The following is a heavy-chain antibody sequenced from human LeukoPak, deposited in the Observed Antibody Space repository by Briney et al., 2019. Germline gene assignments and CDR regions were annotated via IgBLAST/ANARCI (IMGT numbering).Heavy chain of an antibody. CDR1: GFTFSSYG. CDR2: ISGSGGST. CDR3: AKEGQWLVHYYYYYYMDV. D-gene: IGHD6-19*01. Sequence: GGTLRLSCAASGFTFSSYGMSWVRQAPGKGLEWVSAISGSGGSTYYADSVKGRFTISRDNSKNTLYLQMNSLRAEDTAVYYCAKEGQWLVHYYYYYYMDVWGKGTTVTISS. J-gene: IGHJ6*03. V-gene: IGHV3-23*01.